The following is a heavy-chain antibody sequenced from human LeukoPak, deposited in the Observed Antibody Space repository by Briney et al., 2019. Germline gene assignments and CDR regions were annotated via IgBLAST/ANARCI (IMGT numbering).Heavy chain of an antibody. Sequence: SETLSLTCTVSGGSISSSSYYWSWIRQPAGKRLEWIGRIYTSGSTNYNPSLKSRVTMSVDTSKNQFSLKLSSVTAADTAVYYCARGQQLGSYNWFDPWGQGTLVTVSS. D-gene: IGHD6-13*01. J-gene: IGHJ5*02. V-gene: IGHV4-61*02. CDR2: IYTSGST. CDR3: ARGQQLGSYNWFDP. CDR1: GGSISSSSYY.